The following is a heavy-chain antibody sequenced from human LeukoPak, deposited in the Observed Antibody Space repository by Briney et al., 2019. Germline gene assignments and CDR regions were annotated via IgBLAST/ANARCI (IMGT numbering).Heavy chain of an antibody. D-gene: IGHD6-13*01. Sequence: ASVKFACKASGYTFTSYGISCGRQAPGQGLEWMGWISAYNGNTNYAQKRQGRVTMPTDTSTSTAYMELRSLRSDDTAVYYCARITGYSSSCADYWGQGTLVTVSS. CDR3: ARITGYSSSCADY. CDR1: GYTFTSYG. CDR2: ISAYNGNT. J-gene: IGHJ4*02. V-gene: IGHV1-18*01.